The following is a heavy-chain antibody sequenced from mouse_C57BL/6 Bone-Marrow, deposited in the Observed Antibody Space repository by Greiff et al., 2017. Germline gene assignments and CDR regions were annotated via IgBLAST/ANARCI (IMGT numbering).Heavy chain of an antibody. Sequence: VQLQQPGAELVMPGASVKLSCKASGYTFTSYWMHWVKQRPGHGLEWIGEIDPSDSYTNYNQKFKGKSSLTVAKSSSIAYMQLSSLTSEDSAVYYCARGRGNYGFDYWGQGTTLTVSS. CDR1: GYTFTSYW. D-gene: IGHD2-1*01. J-gene: IGHJ2*01. CDR2: IDPSDSYT. CDR3: ARGRGNYGFDY. V-gene: IGHV1-69*01.